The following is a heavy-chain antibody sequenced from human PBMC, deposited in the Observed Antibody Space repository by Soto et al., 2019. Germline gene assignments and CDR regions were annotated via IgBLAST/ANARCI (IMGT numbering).Heavy chain of an antibody. V-gene: IGHV3-33*06. CDR1: CFTFSSYR. Sequence: GGSLRLSCAAACFTFSSYRMHWVRQAPSKGLEWVADIWYYGSNKYYADSVKGRFTISRDHSKNTLYLQMNSLRAEDTAGCFFAKTLSPYLDSWGQEPLFTVSS. J-gene: IGHJ4*02. CDR2: IWYYGSNK. CDR3: AKTLSPYLDS.